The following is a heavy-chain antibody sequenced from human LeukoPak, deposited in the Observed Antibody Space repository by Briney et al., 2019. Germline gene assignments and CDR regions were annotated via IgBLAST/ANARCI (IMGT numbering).Heavy chain of an antibody. Sequence: GGSLRLSCAASGFTFSSYWMSWVRQAPGKGLEWVANIKQDGSEKYCVDSVKGRFTISRDNAKNSLYLQMNSLRAEDTAVYYCARDFGRYYFDYWGQGTLVTVSS. CDR3: ARDFGRYYFDY. CDR2: IKQDGSEK. V-gene: IGHV3-7*01. CDR1: GFTFSSYW. D-gene: IGHD3-10*01. J-gene: IGHJ4*02.